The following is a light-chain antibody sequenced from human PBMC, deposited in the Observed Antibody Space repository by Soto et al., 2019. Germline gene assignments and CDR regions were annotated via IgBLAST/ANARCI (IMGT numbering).Light chain of an antibody. Sequence: QAVVTQPPSASGTPGQRGTLSFSGSSSNIGSNTVNWYQQLPGTAPKLLIYSNNQRPSGVPDLFSGSRSGTSASLAISGLQSEDEGDYYCAAWDDSLNGRGVFGGGTKLTVL. V-gene: IGLV1-44*01. CDR3: AAWDDSLNGRGV. CDR1: SSNIGSNT. J-gene: IGLJ3*02. CDR2: SNN.